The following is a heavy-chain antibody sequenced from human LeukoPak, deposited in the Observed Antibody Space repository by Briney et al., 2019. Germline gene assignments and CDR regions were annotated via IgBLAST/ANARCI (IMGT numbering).Heavy chain of an antibody. V-gene: IGHV1-2*02. CDR1: GYTFTGYY. J-gene: IGHJ5*02. CDR2: INPNSGGT. CDR3: ARVSAVAGKGDWFDP. Sequence: ASVKVSCKASGYTFTGYYMHWVRQAPRQGLEWMGWINPNSGGTNYAQKFQGRVTMTRDTSISTAYMELSRLRSDDTAVHYCARVSAVAGKGDWFDPWGQGTLVTVSS. D-gene: IGHD6-19*01.